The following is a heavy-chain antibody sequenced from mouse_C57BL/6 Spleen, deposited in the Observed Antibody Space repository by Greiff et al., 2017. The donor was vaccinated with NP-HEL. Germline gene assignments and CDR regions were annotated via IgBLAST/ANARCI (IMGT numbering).Heavy chain of an antibody. Sequence: QVQLQQSGPELVKPGASVKISCKASGYAFSSSWMNWVKRRPGKGLEWIGRIYPGDGDTNYNGKFKGKATLTADKSSSTAYMQLSSLTSEDSAVYFCARDYYFDYWGQGTTLTVSS. CDR2: IYPGDGDT. J-gene: IGHJ2*01. V-gene: IGHV1-82*01. CDR1: GYAFSSSW. CDR3: ARDYYFDY.